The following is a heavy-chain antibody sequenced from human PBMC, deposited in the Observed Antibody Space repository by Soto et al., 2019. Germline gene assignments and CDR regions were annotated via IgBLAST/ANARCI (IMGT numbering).Heavy chain of an antibody. V-gene: IGHV4-34*01. J-gene: IGHJ4*02. D-gene: IGHD2-15*01. CDR3: ARASVVVAATAIDY. Sequence: SETLSLTCAVYGGSFSGYYWSWIRQPPGKGLEWIGEINHSGSTNYNPSLKSRVTISVDTSKNQFSLKLSSVTAADTAVYYCARASVVVAATAIDYWGQGTLVTVSS. CDR2: INHSGST. CDR1: GGSFSGYY.